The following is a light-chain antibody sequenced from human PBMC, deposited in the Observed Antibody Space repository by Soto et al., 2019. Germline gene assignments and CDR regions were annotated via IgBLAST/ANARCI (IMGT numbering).Light chain of an antibody. CDR1: SSDVGGYNY. J-gene: IGLJ2*01. CDR2: DVS. V-gene: IGLV2-11*01. CDR3: CSYAGSYTFV. Sequence: QSALTQHRSVSGSPGQSVPISCTGTSSDVGGYNYVSWYQHHPGKAPNLIIYDVSKRPSGVPDRLSGSKSGNTASLTISGLQADYEADYHCCSYAGSYTFVFGGGTKVTV.